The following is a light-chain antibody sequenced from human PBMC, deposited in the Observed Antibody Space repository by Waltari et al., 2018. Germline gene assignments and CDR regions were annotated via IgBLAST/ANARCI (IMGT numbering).Light chain of an antibody. CDR2: RAS. CDR3: QQYGNSPPTWA. Sequence: EMVLTQSPGTLSLSPGERGTLSCRASPRVTNNYLAWYQHKPGRAPRLLICRASIRATGIPDRFSGSGSGTDFSLTISRLEPEDFAVYYCQQYGNSPPTWAFGQGTKVEIK. CDR1: PRVTNNY. V-gene: IGKV3-20*01. J-gene: IGKJ1*01.